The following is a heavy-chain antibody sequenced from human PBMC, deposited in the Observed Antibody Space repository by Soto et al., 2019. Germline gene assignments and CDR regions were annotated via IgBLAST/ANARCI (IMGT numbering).Heavy chain of an antibody. CDR2: IYYSGST. CDR3: ARHRGRSYAIVTGDFFANWFDP. CDR1: GGSISSSSYY. J-gene: IGHJ5*02. V-gene: IGHV4-39*01. Sequence: QLQLQESGPGLVKPSETLSLTCTVSGGSISSSSYYWGWIRQPPGKGLEWIGSIYYSGSTYYNPSLKSRVTISVDQSKNQFALKLSSVTAADTAVYYCARHRGRSYAIVTGDFFANWFDPWGQGTLVTVSS. D-gene: IGHD3-9*01.